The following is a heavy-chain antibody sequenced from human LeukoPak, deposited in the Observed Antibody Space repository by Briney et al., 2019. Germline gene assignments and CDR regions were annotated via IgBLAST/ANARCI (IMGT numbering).Heavy chain of an antibody. CDR2: ISGYNDDA. CDR3: AREDYGDPLDY. D-gene: IGHD4-17*01. Sequence: GASVKVSCKDSGYTFASYGIDWGRQAPGQGLEWMGWISGYNDDAYYAQNLQGRVTMTTDTSTSTAYMELRSLRYDDTAVYYRAREDYGDPLDYWGQGTLVTVSS. CDR1: GYTFASYG. J-gene: IGHJ4*02. V-gene: IGHV1-18*01.